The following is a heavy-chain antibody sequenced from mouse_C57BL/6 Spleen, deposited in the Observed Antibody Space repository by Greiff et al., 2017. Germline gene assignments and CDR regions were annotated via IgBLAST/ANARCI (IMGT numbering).Heavy chain of an antibody. V-gene: IGHV1-55*01. Sequence: QVQLQQPGAELVTPGASVKMSCKASGYTFTSYWITWVKQRPGQGLEWIGYIYPGSDSTNYNEKFMSKATLTVDTSSSTAYMQLSSLTSEDSAFYYCSRWRLPPYYYAMDYWGQGTSVTVSS. CDR3: SRWRLPPYYYAMDY. CDR1: GYTFTSYW. D-gene: IGHD2-4*01. CDR2: IYPGSDST. J-gene: IGHJ4*01.